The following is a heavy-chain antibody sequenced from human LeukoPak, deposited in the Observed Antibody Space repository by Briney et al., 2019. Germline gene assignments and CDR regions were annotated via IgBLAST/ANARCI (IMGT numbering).Heavy chain of an antibody. J-gene: IGHJ4*02. CDR3: ASWGTEGSDY. CDR2: IYYSGST. D-gene: IGHD7-27*01. CDR1: GGSISSYY. V-gene: IGHV4-59*08. Sequence: SETLSLTCTVSGGSISSYYWSWIRQPPGKGLEWIGYIYYSGSTNYNPSLKSRVTISVDTSKNQFSLKLSSATAADTAVYYCASWGTEGSDYWGQGTLVTVSS.